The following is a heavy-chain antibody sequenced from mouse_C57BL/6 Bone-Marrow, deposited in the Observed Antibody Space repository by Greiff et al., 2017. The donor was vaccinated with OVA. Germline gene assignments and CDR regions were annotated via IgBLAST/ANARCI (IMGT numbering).Heavy chain of an antibody. CDR1: GYTFTSYW. CDR3: ARDYGNLFFDV. CDR2: IDPSDSYT. V-gene: IGHV1-50*01. Sequence: QVQLKESGAELVKPGASVKLSCKASGYTFTSYWMQWVKQRPGQGLEWIGEIDPSDSYTNYNQKFKGKATLTVDTSSSTAYMQLSSLTSEDSAVYYCARDYGNLFFDVWGTGTTVTVSS. J-gene: IGHJ1*03. D-gene: IGHD2-1*01.